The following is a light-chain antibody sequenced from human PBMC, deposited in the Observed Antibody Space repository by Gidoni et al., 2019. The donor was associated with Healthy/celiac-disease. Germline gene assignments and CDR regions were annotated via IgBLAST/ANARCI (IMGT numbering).Light chain of an antibody. Sequence: NFMLTQPHSVSESPGKTVTISCTGSSGSIASNYVQWYQQRPGSAPTTVIYEDNQRPSGVPDRFSGSIDSSSNSASLTISGLKTEDEADYYCQSYDEMVFGGGTKLTVL. V-gene: IGLV6-57*02. J-gene: IGLJ2*01. CDR1: SGSIASNY. CDR3: QSYDEMV. CDR2: EDN.